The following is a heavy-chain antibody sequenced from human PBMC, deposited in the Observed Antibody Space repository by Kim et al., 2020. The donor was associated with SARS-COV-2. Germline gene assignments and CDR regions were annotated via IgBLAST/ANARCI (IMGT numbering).Heavy chain of an antibody. D-gene: IGHD3-10*01. Sequence: GGSLRLSCAASGFTFSSYVMSWVRQAPGKGLEWVSTISGSDGITHYGDSVKGRFTISRDNSKNTLYLQMNSLTAEDTAVYFCAKRPAPVSLVRGGSFDPWGQGTLVTVSS. CDR1: GFTFSSYV. CDR3: AKRPAPVSLVRGGSFDP. CDR2: ISGSDGIT. V-gene: IGHV3-23*02. J-gene: IGHJ5*02.